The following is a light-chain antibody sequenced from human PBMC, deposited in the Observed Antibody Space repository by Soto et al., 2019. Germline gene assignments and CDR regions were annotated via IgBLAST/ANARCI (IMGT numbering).Light chain of an antibody. CDR1: SSDVGSYKL. CDR3: CSYAGSSTFV. CDR2: EGS. V-gene: IGLV2-23*03. Sequence: QSARTQPASVSGSPGQSITISCTGTSSDVGSYKLVSWYQQHPGKAPKLMIYEGSKRPSGVSNRFSGSKSGNTASLIISGLQAEDEADYYCCSYAGSSTFVFGGGTKLTVL. J-gene: IGLJ2*01.